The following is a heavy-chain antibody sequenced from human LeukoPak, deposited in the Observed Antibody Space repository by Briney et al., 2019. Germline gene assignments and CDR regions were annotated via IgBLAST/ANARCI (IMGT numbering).Heavy chain of an antibody. CDR1: GFSFSTYS. CDR2: ISSGGRYV. J-gene: IGHJ4*02. Sequence: GGSLRLSCAASGFSFSTYSMNWVRQAPGKGLEWVSSISSGGRYVYHADSVEGRFTISRDNAKNSLYLQMNSLRAEDTAVYYCTTDVRDEYTSGWYPIGYWGQGTLVTVSS. V-gene: IGHV3-21*01. D-gene: IGHD6-19*01. CDR3: TTDVRDEYTSGWYPIGY.